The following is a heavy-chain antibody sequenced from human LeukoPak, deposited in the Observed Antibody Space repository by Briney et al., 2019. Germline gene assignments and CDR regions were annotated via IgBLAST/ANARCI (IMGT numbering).Heavy chain of an antibody. CDR1: GFTFDDCG. J-gene: IGHJ4*02. CDR2: ISGDGGST. V-gene: IGHV3-43*02. D-gene: IGHD5-12*01. Sequence: GGSLRLSCAASGFTFDDCGMHWVRQAPGKGLEWVSLISGDGGSTYYADSVKGRFTISRDNSKNSLYLQMNSLRTEDTALYYCAIGPTITSDFDYWGQGTLVTVSS. CDR3: AIGPTITSDFDY.